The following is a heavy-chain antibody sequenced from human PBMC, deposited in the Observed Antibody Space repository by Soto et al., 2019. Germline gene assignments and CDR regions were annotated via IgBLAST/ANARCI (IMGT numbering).Heavy chain of an antibody. CDR2: LTDSGGNK. CDR1: GFTFRDYA. Sequence: GSLRLXCAASGFTFRDYAMSWVRQAPGKGLEWVSALTDSGGNKGHADSVKGRFTISRDNSKDTLYLQMNSLRAEDTAVYYCAKDRSRTGLADVFEICGQGTMVTVSS. V-gene: IGHV3-23*01. J-gene: IGHJ3*02. D-gene: IGHD6-13*01. CDR3: AKDRSRTGLADVFEI.